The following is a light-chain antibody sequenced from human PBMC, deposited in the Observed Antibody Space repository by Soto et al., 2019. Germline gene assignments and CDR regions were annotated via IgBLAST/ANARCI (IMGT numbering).Light chain of an antibody. CDR3: QQTYTNPRT. CDR1: QTVSTY. J-gene: IGKJ1*01. V-gene: IGKV1-39*01. Sequence: DTQMTQSPSSLSASVGDRISITCRASQTVSTYLNWYQQKPGKAPTLLISATSTLQSGVPSRFSGSGSGTECTLTITSLQPEDFATYYCQQTYTNPRTFGQGTKVAIK. CDR2: ATS.